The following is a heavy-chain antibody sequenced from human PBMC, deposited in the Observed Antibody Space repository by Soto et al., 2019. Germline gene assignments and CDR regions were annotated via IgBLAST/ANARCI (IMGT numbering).Heavy chain of an antibody. CDR3: ARDPHYYDGGGRYYFDY. D-gene: IGHD3-22*01. V-gene: IGHV1-2*02. CDR1: GYTFTGYY. Sequence: QVQVVQSGAEVKKPGASVKVSCKASGYTFTGYYMHWVRQAPGQGLEWMGWINPKSGGTNYAQKFQGRATMTRDTSLSTVYVELTSLRSDDTAVYYCARDPHYYDGGGRYYFDYWGQGTLVTVSS. CDR2: INPKSGGT. J-gene: IGHJ4*02.